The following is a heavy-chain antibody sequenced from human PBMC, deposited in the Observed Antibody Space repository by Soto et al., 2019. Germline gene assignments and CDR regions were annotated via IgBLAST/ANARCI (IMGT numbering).Heavy chain of an antibody. Sequence: PSETLSLTCPVSGGSISSSSYYWGWIRQPPGKGLEWIGSIYYSGSTYYNPSLKSRVTISVDTSKNQFPLKLSSVTAADTAVYYCARHVVGATNRRHWFDPWGQGTLVTVSS. CDR2: IYYSGST. CDR3: ARHVVGATNRRHWFDP. V-gene: IGHV4-39*01. CDR1: GGSISSSSYY. J-gene: IGHJ5*02. D-gene: IGHD1-26*01.